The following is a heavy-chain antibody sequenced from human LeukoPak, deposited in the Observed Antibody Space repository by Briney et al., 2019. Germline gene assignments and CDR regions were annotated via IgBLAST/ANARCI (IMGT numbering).Heavy chain of an antibody. CDR3: ARDVGPRTENWFDP. CDR2: ISSSGSTI. D-gene: IGHD1-26*01. CDR1: GFTFGDYA. Sequence: GGSLRLSCTASGFTFGDYAMSWVRQAPGKGLEWVSYISSSGSTIYYADSVKGRFTISRDNAKNSLYLQMNSLRAEDTAVYYCARDVGPRTENWFDPWGQGTLVTVSS. V-gene: IGHV3-48*03. J-gene: IGHJ5*02.